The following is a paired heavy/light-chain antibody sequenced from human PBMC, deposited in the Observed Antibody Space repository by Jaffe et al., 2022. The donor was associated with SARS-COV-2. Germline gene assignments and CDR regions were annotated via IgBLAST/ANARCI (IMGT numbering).Heavy chain of an antibody. CDR1: GGSISSYY. J-gene: IGHJ3*02. Sequence: QVHLQESGPGLVKPSETLSLTCTVSGGSISSYYWSWIRQPPGKGLEWMGYIYYSGSTNYNPSLKSRVTISVDTSKNQFSLRLSSVTAADTAVYYCARDRHFDGYNPDAFDIWGQGTMVTVSS. CDR3: ARDRHFDGYNPDAFDI. D-gene: IGHD5-12*01. V-gene: IGHV4-59*01. CDR2: IYYSGST.
Light chain of an antibody. V-gene: IGKV1-12*01. CDR3: QQAKSFPYT. CDR1: QGISSW. CDR2: AAS. J-gene: IGKJ2*01. Sequence: DIQMTQSPSSVSASVGDRVTITCRASQGISSWLAWYQQKPGKAPKLLIYAASSLQSGVPSRFSGSGSGTDFTLTISSLQPEDFATYYCQQAKSFPYTFGQGTKLEIK.